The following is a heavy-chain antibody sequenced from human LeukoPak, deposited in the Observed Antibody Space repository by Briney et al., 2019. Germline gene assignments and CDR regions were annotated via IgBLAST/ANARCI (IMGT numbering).Heavy chain of an antibody. CDR3: AKTGSSSWGYFDY. V-gene: IGHV3-23*01. CDR1: GFTFNYD. CDR2: ISGSGVVT. D-gene: IGHD6-13*01. J-gene: IGHJ4*02. Sequence: GGSLRLSCAASGFTFNYDMSWVRQPPGKGLEWVSSISGSGVVTSYADSVKGRFTISRDNSKSTLFLQMNSLRPEDTAVYYCAKTGSSSWGYFDYWGQGTLVTVSS.